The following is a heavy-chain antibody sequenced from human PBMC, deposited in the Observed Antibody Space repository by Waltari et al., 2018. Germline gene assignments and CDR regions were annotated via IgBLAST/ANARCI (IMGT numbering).Heavy chain of an antibody. CDR1: GFTFSNAW. Sequence: EVQLVESGGGLVKPGGSLRLSFEASGFTFSNAWMKWVRQAPGKGLEWVGRIKSRERGGTTDYAAPVKGRFSVSREDSKKRLYLAMNNLKTEETAMYFCTTRSLVEGTDDVLDLWGRGTMAIVSS. CDR3: TTRSLVEGTDDVLDL. CDR2: IKSRERGGTT. D-gene: IGHD2-21*02. J-gene: IGHJ3*01. V-gene: IGHV3-15*01.